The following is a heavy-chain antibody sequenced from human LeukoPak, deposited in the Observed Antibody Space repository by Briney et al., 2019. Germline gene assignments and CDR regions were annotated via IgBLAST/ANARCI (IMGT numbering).Heavy chain of an antibody. CDR1: GYTFTSYG. D-gene: IGHD3-22*01. CDR3: ATCSYYYDSSGYQILAAFDI. Sequence: ASVKVSCKASGYTFTSYGISWVRQAPGQGLEWMGWISAYNGNTNYAQKLQGRVTMTTDTSTSTAYMELRSLRSDDTAVYYCATCSYYYDSSGYQILAAFDIWGQGTMVTVSS. J-gene: IGHJ3*02. CDR2: ISAYNGNT. V-gene: IGHV1-18*01.